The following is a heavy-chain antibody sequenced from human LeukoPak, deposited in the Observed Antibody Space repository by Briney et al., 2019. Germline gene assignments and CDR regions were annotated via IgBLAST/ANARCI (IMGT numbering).Heavy chain of an antibody. Sequence: GGSLRLSCAASGFTFSNAWMSWVRQAPGKGLEWVGRIKSKTDGGTKDYAAHVEGRFTISRDDSKNTLYLQMNSLKTEDTAVYYCTTDQRYYDFWSGYYTGMVGADYWGQGTLVTVSS. CDR2: IKSKTDGGTK. CDR1: GFTFSNAW. J-gene: IGHJ4*02. V-gene: IGHV3-15*01. CDR3: TTDQRYYDFWSGYYTGMVGADY. D-gene: IGHD3-3*01.